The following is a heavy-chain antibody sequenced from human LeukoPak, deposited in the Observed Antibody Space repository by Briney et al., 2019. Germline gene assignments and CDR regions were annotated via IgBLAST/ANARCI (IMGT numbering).Heavy chain of an antibody. Sequence: KPSETLSLTCTVSGGSISSYYWSWIRQPPGKGLEWIGYIYYSGSTNYNPSLKSRVTISVDTSKNQFSLKLSSVTAADTAVYYCARVWYDSSGYFFDYWGQGTLVTVSS. CDR1: GGSISSYY. D-gene: IGHD3-22*01. CDR2: IYYSGST. V-gene: IGHV4-59*01. CDR3: ARVWYDSSGYFFDY. J-gene: IGHJ4*02.